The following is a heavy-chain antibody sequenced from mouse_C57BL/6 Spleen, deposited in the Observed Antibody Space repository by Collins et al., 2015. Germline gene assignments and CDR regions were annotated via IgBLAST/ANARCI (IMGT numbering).Heavy chain of an antibody. CDR2: IYPGNSDT. CDR3: TRSLNSLYAMDY. V-gene: IGHV1-5*01. Sequence: EVQLQQSGTVLARPGASVKMSCKTSGYTFTSYWMHWVKQRPGQGLEWIGAIYPGNSDTSYNQKFKGKAKLTAVTSASTAYMELSSLTNEDSAVYYCTRSLNSLYAMDYWGQGTSVTVSS. CDR1: GYTFTSYW. D-gene: IGHD6-1*01. J-gene: IGHJ4*01.